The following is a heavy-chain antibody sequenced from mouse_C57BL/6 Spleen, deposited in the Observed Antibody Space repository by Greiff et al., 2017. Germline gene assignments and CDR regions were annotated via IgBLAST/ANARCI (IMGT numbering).Heavy chain of an antibody. CDR1: GYTFTGYW. CDR2: ILPGSGST. D-gene: IGHD2-5*01. CDR3: ARSFYSNEAWFAY. Sequence: QVQLKQSGAELMKPGASVKLSCKATGYTFTGYWIEWVKQRPGHGLEWIGEILPGSGSTNYNEKFKGKATFTADTSSNTAYMQLSSLTTEDSAIYYCARSFYSNEAWFAYWGQGTLVTVSA. V-gene: IGHV1-9*01. J-gene: IGHJ3*01.